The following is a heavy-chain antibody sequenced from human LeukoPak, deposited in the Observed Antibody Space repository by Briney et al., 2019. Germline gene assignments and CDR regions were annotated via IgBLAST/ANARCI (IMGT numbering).Heavy chain of an antibody. J-gene: IGHJ6*02. Sequence: PSETLSLTCTVSGGSISGYYWSWIRQPPGKGLEWIGEINHSGSTNYNPSLKSRVTISVDTSKNQFSLKLSSVTAADTAVYYCARDVRLELSVGPVRYGMDVWGQGTTVTVSS. CDR3: ARDVRLELSVGPVRYGMDV. D-gene: IGHD1-7*01. CDR1: GGSISGYY. V-gene: IGHV4-34*01. CDR2: INHSGST.